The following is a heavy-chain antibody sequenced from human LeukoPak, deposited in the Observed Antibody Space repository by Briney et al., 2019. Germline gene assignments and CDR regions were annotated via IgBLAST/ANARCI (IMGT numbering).Heavy chain of an antibody. D-gene: IGHD3-16*02. CDR2: FYNSGST. CDR3: AREPGGYDYVWGSYREYYFDY. CDR1: GGSISRYY. J-gene: IGHJ4*02. V-gene: IGHV4-4*07. Sequence: SETLSLTCTVSGGSISRYYWSWIRQPAGKGLEWIGRFYNSGSTNYNPSLKSRVTMSVDTSKNQFYLKLSSVTAADTAVYYCAREPGGYDYVWGSYREYYFDYWGQGTLVTVSS.